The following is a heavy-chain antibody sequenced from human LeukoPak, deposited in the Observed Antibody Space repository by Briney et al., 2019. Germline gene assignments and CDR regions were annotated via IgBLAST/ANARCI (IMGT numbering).Heavy chain of an antibody. V-gene: IGHV4-39*07. D-gene: IGHD5-24*01. CDR2: IYYSGST. J-gene: IGHJ5*02. CDR3: ARDPVEMATIGSP. CDR1: GGSISSSSYY. Sequence: PSETLSLTCTVSGGSISSSSYYWGWIRQPPGKGLEWIGSIYYSGSTYYNPSLKSRVTISVDTSKNQFSLKLSSVTAADTAVYYCARDPVEMATIGSPWGQGTLVTVSS.